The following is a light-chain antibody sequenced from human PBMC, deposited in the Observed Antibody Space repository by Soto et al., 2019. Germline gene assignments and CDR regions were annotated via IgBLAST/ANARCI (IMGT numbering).Light chain of an antibody. Sequence: QSVLTQPPAVSGAPGQSVTISCTGSSSNIGAGYDVHWYQQLPGTAPKLLIYGNSNRPSGVPDRFSGSKSGTSASLAITGLQAEDEADYYCQSYDSSLRGWVFGGGPKVTVL. CDR3: QSYDSSLRGWV. V-gene: IGLV1-40*01. J-gene: IGLJ3*02. CDR2: GNS. CDR1: SSNIGAGYD.